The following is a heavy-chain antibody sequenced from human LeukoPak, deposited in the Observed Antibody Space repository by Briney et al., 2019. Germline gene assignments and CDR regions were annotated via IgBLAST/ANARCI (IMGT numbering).Heavy chain of an antibody. D-gene: IGHD6-13*01. CDR2: IYYSGST. V-gene: IGHV4-59*12. CDR1: GGSISSYY. CDR3: ARTAPAAGTKLDYYYYYMDV. Sequence: KPSETLSLTCTVSGGSISSYYWSWFRQPPGKGLEWIGYIYYSGSTNYNPSLKSRVTISVDTSKNQLSLKLSSVTAADTAVYYCARTAPAAGTKLDYYYYYMDVWGKGTTVTVSS. J-gene: IGHJ6*03.